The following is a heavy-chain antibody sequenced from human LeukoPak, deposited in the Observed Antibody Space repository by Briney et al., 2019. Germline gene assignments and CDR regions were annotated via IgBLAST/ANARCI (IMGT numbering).Heavy chain of an antibody. D-gene: IGHD5-18*01. J-gene: IGHJ4*02. V-gene: IGHV4-34*01. CDR2: INHSGST. CDR3: AREDSYGYFVDY. CDR1: GGSFSGYY. Sequence: PSETLSLTCAVYGGSFSGYYWSWIRQPPGKGLEWIGEINHSGSTNYNPSLKSRVTISVDKSKNQFSLKLSSVTAADTAVYYCAREDSYGYFVDYWGQGTLVTVSS.